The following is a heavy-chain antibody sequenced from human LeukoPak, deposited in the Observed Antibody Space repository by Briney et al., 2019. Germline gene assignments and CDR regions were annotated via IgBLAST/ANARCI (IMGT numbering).Heavy chain of an antibody. CDR1: GFTLSNYA. CDR2: VGGSGGST. D-gene: IGHD6-19*01. V-gene: IGHV3-23*01. Sequence: GGSLRLSCAASGFTLSNYAMSWVRQAPGKGLEWVSAVGGSGGSTYYADSVKGRFTISRDNSNNTLCLQMNSLRAEDTAVYYCASGGGGWYRFDYWGQGTLVTVSS. J-gene: IGHJ4*02. CDR3: ASGGGGWYRFDY.